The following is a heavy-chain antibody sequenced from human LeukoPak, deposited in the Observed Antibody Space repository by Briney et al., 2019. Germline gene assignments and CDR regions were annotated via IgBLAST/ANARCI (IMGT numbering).Heavy chain of an antibody. CDR1: GFTFSSYG. J-gene: IGHJ6*03. Sequence: GGSLRLSCAASGFTFSSYGMHWVRQAPGKGLEWVAFIRYDGSNKYYADSVKGRFTISRDNAKNSLYLQMNSLRAEDTAVYYCARGSARYYYDSSGYYGYYYYYYMDVWGKGTTVTISS. V-gene: IGHV3-30*02. D-gene: IGHD3-22*01. CDR3: ARGSARYYYDSSGYYGYYYYYYMDV. CDR2: IRYDGSNK.